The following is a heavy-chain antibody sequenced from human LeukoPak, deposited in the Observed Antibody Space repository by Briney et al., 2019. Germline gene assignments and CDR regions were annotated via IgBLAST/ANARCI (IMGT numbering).Heavy chain of an antibody. J-gene: IGHJ4*02. Sequence: GGSLRLSCAASGFPFNSFWMHWVRQAPGKGLVWVSDMNEYSTTIRYADSVKGRFTTSRDNAKSILYLQMNNLRAEDTAMYSCARGGVNPVDHWGQGTLVTVSS. CDR2: MNEYSTTI. CDR3: ARGGVNPVDH. CDR1: GFPFNSFW. V-gene: IGHV3-74*01. D-gene: IGHD1-14*01.